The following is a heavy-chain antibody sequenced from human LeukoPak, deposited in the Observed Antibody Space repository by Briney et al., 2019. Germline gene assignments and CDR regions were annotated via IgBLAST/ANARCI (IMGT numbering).Heavy chain of an antibody. V-gene: IGHV3-7*01. CDR3: VRGGEIGFDY. CDR1: GFTFSSYW. J-gene: IGHJ4*02. D-gene: IGHD3-16*01. CDR2: IKQDGSEK. Sequence: PGGSLRLSCAASGFTFSSYWMGWVRQAPGKGLEWVANIKQDGSEKYYVDSVKGRFTISRDNAKNSLYLQMNSLRAGDTAVYRCVRGGEIGFDYWGQGTLVTVSS.